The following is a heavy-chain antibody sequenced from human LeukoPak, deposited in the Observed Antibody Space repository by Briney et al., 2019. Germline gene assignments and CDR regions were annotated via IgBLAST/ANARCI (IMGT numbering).Heavy chain of an antibody. CDR2: ISAYNGNT. D-gene: IGHD6-19*01. CDR1: GYTFTSYV. CDR3: ARFGLGKHIEVAGIPFDI. Sequence: GASVKVSCKASGYTFTSYVISWVRQAPGQGLEWMGWISAYNGNTNYAQKLQGRVTMTTDTSTSTAYMELRSLRSDDTAVYYCARFGLGKHIEVAGIPFDIWGQGTMVTVSS. J-gene: IGHJ3*02. V-gene: IGHV1-18*01.